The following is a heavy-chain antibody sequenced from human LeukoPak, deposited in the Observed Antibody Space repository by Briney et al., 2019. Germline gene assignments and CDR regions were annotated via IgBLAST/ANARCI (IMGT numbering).Heavy chain of an antibody. J-gene: IGHJ4*02. CDR1: GFTFSSYW. D-gene: IGHD6-25*01. Sequence: PGGSLRLSCPASGFTFSSYWMHWVRQAPGKVLVWVSRINSDGSSTAYADSVKGRFTISRDNAKNTLHLQMNSLRAEDTAVYYCTRSVSGYDYSPDYWGQGTLVTVSS. CDR2: INSDGSST. V-gene: IGHV3-74*03. CDR3: TRSVSGYDYSPDY.